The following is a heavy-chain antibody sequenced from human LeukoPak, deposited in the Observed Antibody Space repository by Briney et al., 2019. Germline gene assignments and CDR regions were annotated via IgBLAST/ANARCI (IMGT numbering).Heavy chain of an antibody. V-gene: IGHV3-23*01. CDR2: ISNSGGTT. CDR1: GFTFSSYA. CDR3: AKLRRGIVGTTYDY. D-gene: IGHD1-26*01. J-gene: IGHJ4*02. Sequence: GGSLRLSCAASGFTFSSYAMSWVRQAPEKGLEWVSSISNSGGTTYYADSVKGRFTISRDNSKNTLYLQMNSLRAEDTAIYYCAKLRRGIVGTTYDYWGQGTLVTVSS.